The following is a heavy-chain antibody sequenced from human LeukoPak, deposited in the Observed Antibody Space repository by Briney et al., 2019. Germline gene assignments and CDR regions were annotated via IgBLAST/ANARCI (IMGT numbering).Heavy chain of an antibody. CDR2: ISSSSSTI. J-gene: IGHJ4*02. D-gene: IGHD6-13*01. CDR3: ARRRGNRAAGHTLDY. V-gene: IGHV3-48*04. CDR1: GFTFSSYS. Sequence: PGGSLRLSCAASGFTFSSYSMNWVRQAPGKGLEWVSYISSSSSTIYYADSVKGRFTISRDNAKNSLYLQMNSLRAEDTAVYYGARRRGNRAAGHTLDYWGQGTLVTVSS.